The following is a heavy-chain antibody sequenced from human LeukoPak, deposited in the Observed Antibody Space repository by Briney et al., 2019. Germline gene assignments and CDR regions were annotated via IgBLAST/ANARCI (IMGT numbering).Heavy chain of an antibody. J-gene: IGHJ4*02. CDR1: GITFSSYW. CDR3: ARATVTDSIFVY. V-gene: IGHV3-7*01. D-gene: IGHD4-17*01. CDR2: IKQDGSEK. Sequence: PGGSLRLSCAAPGITFSSYWMSWVRQAPGKGLEWVANIKQDGSEKHYVDSVKGRFTISRDNAKNSLYLQMNSLRVEDTAVYYCARATVTDSIFVYWGQGTLVTVSS.